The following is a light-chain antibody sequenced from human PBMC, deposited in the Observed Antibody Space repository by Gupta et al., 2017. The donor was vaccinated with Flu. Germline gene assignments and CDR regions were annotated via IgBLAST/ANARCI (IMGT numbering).Light chain of an antibody. Sequence: GDRVTITCRASQGVSGWLAWYQQKPGKAPDLLIYKASSLQTGVPSRFSASGSGTDFTLTISSLQPDDSATYHCQQYAGFPATFGQGTRLEIK. V-gene: IGKV1-5*03. CDR3: QQYAGFPAT. CDR1: QGVSGW. CDR2: KAS. J-gene: IGKJ2*01.